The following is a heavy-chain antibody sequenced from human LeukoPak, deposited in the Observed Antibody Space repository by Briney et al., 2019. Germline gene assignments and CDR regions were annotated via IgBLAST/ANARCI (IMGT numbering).Heavy chain of an antibody. CDR3: AKEAHDTVTTRFDY. CDR1: GFTFTSHA. V-gene: IGHV3-23*01. D-gene: IGHD4-11*01. J-gene: IGHJ4*02. CDR2: LSGSGGST. Sequence: GGSLRLSCAASGFTFTSHAMSWAPQAPGKGLEWVSGLSGSGGSTYYAAFVKGRFTIARDISKNTLYLQMNSLRTDDTAVYYCAKEAHDTVTTRFDYWGQGTLVTVSS.